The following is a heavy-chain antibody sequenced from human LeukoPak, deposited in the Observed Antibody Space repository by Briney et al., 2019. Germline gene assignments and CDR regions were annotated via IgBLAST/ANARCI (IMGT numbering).Heavy chain of an antibody. V-gene: IGHV1-18*01. D-gene: IGHD2-2*01. J-gene: IGHJ4*02. Sequence: WASVKVSCKASGYTFTSYGISSVRQAPGQGLECMGWISAYNGNTNYAQKLQGRVTMTTDTSKSTAYMELRSLRSDDTAVFYCARAGLDCSSTNCYDVFDYWGQGTLVTVSS. CDR3: ARAGLDCSSTNCYDVFDY. CDR2: ISAYNGNT. CDR1: GYTFTSYG.